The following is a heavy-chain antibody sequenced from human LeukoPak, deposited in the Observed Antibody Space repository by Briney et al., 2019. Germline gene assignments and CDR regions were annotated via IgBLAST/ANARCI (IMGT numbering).Heavy chain of an antibody. J-gene: IGHJ4*02. Sequence: ASVKVSCKASGYSFIGYSIHWVRQAPGQGLEWMGWINPNTGGTNYAQKFQSRVTMTRDTSISTAYMELRSLRSDDTAVFHCAREYVADSSPLFDYWGQGSLVTVSS. V-gene: IGHV1-2*02. CDR3: AREYVADSSPLFDY. D-gene: IGHD6-13*01. CDR1: GYSFIGYS. CDR2: INPNTGGT.